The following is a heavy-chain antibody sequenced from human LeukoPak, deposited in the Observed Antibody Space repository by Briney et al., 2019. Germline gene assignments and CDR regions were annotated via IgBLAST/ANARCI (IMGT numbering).Heavy chain of an antibody. CDR2: IWYDGSNK. V-gene: IGHV3-33*06. J-gene: IGHJ4*02. CDR1: GFTFSSYG. D-gene: IGHD5-12*01. Sequence: GGSLRLSCAASGFTFSSYGMHWVRQAPGKGLEWVAVIWYDGSNKYYADSVKGRFTISRDNSKNTLYLQMNSLRAEDTAVYYCAKANSGYVLVFDHWGQGTLVTVSS. CDR3: AKANSGYVLVFDH.